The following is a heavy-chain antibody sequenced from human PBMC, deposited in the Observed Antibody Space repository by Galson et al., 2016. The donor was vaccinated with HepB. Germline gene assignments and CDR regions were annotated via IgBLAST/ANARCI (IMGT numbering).Heavy chain of an antibody. CDR2: ISSGGTT. Sequence: SLRLSCAASGFTFNIYAMSWVRLAPGKGLEWVSAISSGGTTYYADSVKGRFIISRDNSKDTVSLQINSLRPEDTAVYYCAKENYYGSGTVGPWGQGTLVTVSP. CDR3: AKENYYGSGTVGP. V-gene: IGHV3-23*01. J-gene: IGHJ5*02. D-gene: IGHD3-10*01. CDR1: GFTFNIYA.